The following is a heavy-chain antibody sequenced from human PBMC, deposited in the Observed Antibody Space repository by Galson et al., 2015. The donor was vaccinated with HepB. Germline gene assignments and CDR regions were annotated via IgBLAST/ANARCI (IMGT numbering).Heavy chain of an antibody. CDR2: INPSGGST. CDR3: ARDQGLGYCSSTSCFNDAFDI. CDR1: GYTFTSYY. D-gene: IGHD2-2*01. Sequence: SVKVSCKASGYTFTSYYMHWVRQAPGQGLEWMGIINPSGGSTSYAQKFQGRVTMTRDTSTSTVYMELSSLRSEDTAVYYCARDQGLGYCSSTSCFNDAFDIWGQGTMVTVSS. J-gene: IGHJ3*02. V-gene: IGHV1-46*01.